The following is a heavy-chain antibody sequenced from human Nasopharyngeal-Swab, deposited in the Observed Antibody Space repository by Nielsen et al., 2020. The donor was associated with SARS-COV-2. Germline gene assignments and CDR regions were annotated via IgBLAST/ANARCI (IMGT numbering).Heavy chain of an antibody. Sequence: SGPTLKPTQTLTLTCTFSGFSLSTSGMCVSWIRQPPGKALEWLARIDWDDDKYYSTSLKTRLTISKDTSKNQVVLTMTNMDPVDTATYYCARIRVNHHYFDYWGQGTLVTVSS. V-gene: IGHV2-70*11. J-gene: IGHJ4*02. CDR3: ARIRVNHHYFDY. CDR1: GFSLSTSGMC. D-gene: IGHD1-14*01. CDR2: IDWDDDK.